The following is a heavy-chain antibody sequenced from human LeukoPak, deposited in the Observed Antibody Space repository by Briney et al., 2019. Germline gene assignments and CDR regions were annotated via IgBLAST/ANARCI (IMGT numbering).Heavy chain of an antibody. V-gene: IGHV1-2*02. J-gene: IGHJ4*02. CDR3: ARGVVPAARGFTAIDY. D-gene: IGHD2-2*01. Sequence: ASVKVSFKASGYTFTGYYMDGVRQAPGEGVEGTGWINPNSGGTNYAQKFQATPPMTRATSISTAYMELSRLRSDDTAVYYCARGVVPAARGFTAIDYWGQGTLVTVSS. CDR1: GYTFTGYY. CDR2: INPNSGGT.